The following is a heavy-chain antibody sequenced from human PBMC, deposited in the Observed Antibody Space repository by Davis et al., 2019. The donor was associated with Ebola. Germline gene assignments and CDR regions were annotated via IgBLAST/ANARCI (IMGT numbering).Heavy chain of an antibody. CDR1: GFTFSSYW. CDR3: TRIQGGYYFGMDV. D-gene: IGHD5-18*01. Sequence: GESLKISCAASGFTFSSYWMSWVRQAPGKGLEWVANIKQDGSEKYYVDSVKGRFTISRDNAKNSLYLQMNSLRAEDTAVYYCTRIQGGYYFGMDVWGQGTTVTVSS. CDR2: IKQDGSEK. V-gene: IGHV3-7*03. J-gene: IGHJ6*02.